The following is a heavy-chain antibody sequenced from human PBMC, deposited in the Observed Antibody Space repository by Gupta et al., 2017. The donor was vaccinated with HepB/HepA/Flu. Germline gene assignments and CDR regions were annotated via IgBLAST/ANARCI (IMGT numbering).Heavy chain of an antibody. CDR1: GFTFSDYL. CDR2: IKQDGSEK. CDR3: ARPGDGDAFDI. D-gene: IGHD3-10*01. V-gene: IGHV3-7*02. Sequence: EEQLVESGGGLVQPGGSLRISCAASGFTFSDYLMSWVRQAPGKGLEWVANIKQDGSEKYYVESVKGRFTISRDNAKNSLFLQMNSLRAEDSALYYCARPGDGDAFDIWCQGTMVTVSS. J-gene: IGHJ3*02.